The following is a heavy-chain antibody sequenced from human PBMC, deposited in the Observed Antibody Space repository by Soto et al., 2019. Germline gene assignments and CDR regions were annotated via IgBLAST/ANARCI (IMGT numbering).Heavy chain of an antibody. CDR1: GDSTNSSHW. D-gene: IGHD1-7*01. CDR3: ARSPNRYNWNYGDTSNWFDP. CDR2: INHSGST. V-gene: IGHV4-4*02. J-gene: IGHJ5*02. Sequence: PSETLSLTCAVSGDSTNSSHWWNWVRQPPGKGLEWIGQINHSGSTNYNPSLKSRVTISVDTSKNQFSLKLSSVTAADTAVYYCARSPNRYNWNYGDTSNWFDPWGQGTLVTVSS.